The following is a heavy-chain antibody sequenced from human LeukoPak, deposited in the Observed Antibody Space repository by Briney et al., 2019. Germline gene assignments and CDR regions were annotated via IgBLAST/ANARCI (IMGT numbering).Heavy chain of an antibody. Sequence: SETLSLTCAVYGGSFSGYYWSWIRQPPGKGLEWIGEINHSGSTNYNPSLKSRVTILVDTSKNQFSLKLSSVTAADTAVYYCARAGPDHYSFDYWGQGTLVTVSS. J-gene: IGHJ4*02. V-gene: IGHV4-34*01. D-gene: IGHD2-15*01. CDR2: INHSGST. CDR3: ARAGPDHYSFDY. CDR1: GGSFSGYY.